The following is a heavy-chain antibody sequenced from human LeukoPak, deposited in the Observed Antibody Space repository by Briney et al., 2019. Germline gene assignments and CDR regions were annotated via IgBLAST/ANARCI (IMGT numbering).Heavy chain of an antibody. J-gene: IGHJ4*02. CDR3: ARDYIVATTHFDY. CDR2: INVRGDAT. Sequence: GGSLRLSCAASGFTFNSFAFTWVRQAPGRGLEWVSAINVRGDATFYAESVRGRFTISRDNSKNTLYLQMNSLRAEDTAVYYCARDYIVATTHFDYWGQGTLVTVSS. D-gene: IGHD5-12*01. V-gene: IGHV3-23*01. CDR1: GFTFNSFA.